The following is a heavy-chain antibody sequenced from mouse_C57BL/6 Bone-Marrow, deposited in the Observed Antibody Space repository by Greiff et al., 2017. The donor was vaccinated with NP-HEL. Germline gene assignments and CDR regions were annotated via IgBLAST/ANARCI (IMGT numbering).Heavy chain of an antibody. V-gene: IGHV1-82*01. Sequence: VQLQQSGPELVKPGASVKISCKASGYAFSSSWMNWVKQRPGKGLEWIGRIYPGDGDTNYNGKFKGKATLTADKSSSTAYMQLSSLTSEDSAVYFCARWGLRLHYYAMDYWGQGTSVTVSS. J-gene: IGHJ4*01. CDR3: ARWGLRLHYYAMDY. CDR2: IYPGDGDT. CDR1: GYAFSSSW. D-gene: IGHD3-2*02.